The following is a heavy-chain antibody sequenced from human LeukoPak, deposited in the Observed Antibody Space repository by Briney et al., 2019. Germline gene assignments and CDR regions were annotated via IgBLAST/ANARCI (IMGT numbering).Heavy chain of an antibody. D-gene: IGHD2-15*01. CDR1: GYTFTGYY. Sequence: GASVKVSCKASGYTFTGYYMHWVRQAPGQGLEWMGWINPNSGGTNYAQKFQGWVTMTRDTSISTAYMELSRLRSDDTAVYYCARFVDGYCSGGSCPNWFDPWGQGTLVTVSS. V-gene: IGHV1-2*04. J-gene: IGHJ5*02. CDR3: ARFVDGYCSGGSCPNWFDP. CDR2: INPNSGGT.